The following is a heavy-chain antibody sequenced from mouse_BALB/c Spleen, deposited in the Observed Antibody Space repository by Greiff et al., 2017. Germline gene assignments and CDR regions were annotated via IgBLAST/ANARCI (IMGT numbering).Heavy chain of an antibody. CDR3: ACTTVSYWYFDG. V-gene: IGHV1S34*01. D-gene: IGHD1-1*01. J-gene: IGHJ1*01. CDR1: GYSFTGYY. CDR2: ISCYNGAT. Sequence: LVKTGASVKISCKASGYSFTGYYMHWVKQSHGKSLEWIGYISCYNGATSYNQKFKGKATFTVDTSSSTAYMQFNSLTSEDSAVYYCACTTVSYWYFDGWGAGTTVTVSS.